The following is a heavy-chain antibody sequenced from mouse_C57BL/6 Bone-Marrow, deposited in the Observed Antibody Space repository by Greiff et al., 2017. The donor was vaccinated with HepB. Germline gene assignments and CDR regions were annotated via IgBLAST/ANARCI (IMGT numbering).Heavy chain of an antibody. V-gene: IGHV5-12*01. CDR3: ARQRWSYFDY. D-gene: IGHD2-3*01. CDR2: ISNGGGST. Sequence: EVQLVESGGGLVQPGGSLKLSCAASGFTFSDYYMYWVRQTPEKRLEWVAYISNGGGSTYYPDTVKGRFTISRDNAKNTLYLQMSLLKSEDTAMYYCARQRWSYFDYWGQGTTLTVSS. CDR1: GFTFSDYY. J-gene: IGHJ2*01.